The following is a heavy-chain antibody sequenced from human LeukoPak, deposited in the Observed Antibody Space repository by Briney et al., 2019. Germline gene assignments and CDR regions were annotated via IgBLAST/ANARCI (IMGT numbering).Heavy chain of an antibody. Sequence: PGGSLRLSCAASGFTFSSYSMNWVRQAPGKGLEWVSSISSSSSYIYYADSVKGRFTISRDNAKNSLYLQMNSLRAEDTAVYYCAREKYSNLYMDVWGKGTTVTVSS. V-gene: IGHV3-21*01. CDR1: GFTFSSYS. J-gene: IGHJ6*03. D-gene: IGHD4-11*01. CDR3: AREKYSNLYMDV. CDR2: ISSSSSYI.